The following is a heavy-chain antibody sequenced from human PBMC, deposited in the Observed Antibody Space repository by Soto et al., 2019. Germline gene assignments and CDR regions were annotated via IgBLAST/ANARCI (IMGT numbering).Heavy chain of an antibody. D-gene: IGHD2-21*02. J-gene: IGHJ6*02. CDR1: RYIFTDHC. CDR3: ARRHYCRGDCTINPHSYYGMDV. V-gene: IGHV5-51*01. Sequence: EVQVVQSGAEVKEPGESLKISCKGSRYIFTDHCIVWVRQMDGKGLEWVGLICPGYSNIIYSPSVQGQVTFSSDMSISTAYLQWSSLKASDTAIYYCARRHYCRGDCTINPHSYYGMDVWGQGTTVTVSS. CDR2: ICPGYSNI.